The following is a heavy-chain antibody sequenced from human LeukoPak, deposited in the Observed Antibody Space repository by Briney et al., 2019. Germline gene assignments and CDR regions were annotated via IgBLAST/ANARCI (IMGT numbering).Heavy chain of an antibody. Sequence: PGRSLRLSCAASGFTFSSYAMSWVRQAPGKGLEWVSAISASGGSTFYADSVKGRFTISRDNAKNSLYLQMNSLRAEDTAVYYCARQYSGYDSSAGYAFDIWGQGTMVTVSS. V-gene: IGHV3-23*01. CDR2: ISASGGST. D-gene: IGHD5-12*01. CDR3: ARQYSGYDSSAGYAFDI. J-gene: IGHJ3*02. CDR1: GFTFSSYA.